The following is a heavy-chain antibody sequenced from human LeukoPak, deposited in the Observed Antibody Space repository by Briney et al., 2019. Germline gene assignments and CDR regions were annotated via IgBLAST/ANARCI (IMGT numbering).Heavy chain of an antibody. Sequence: SVKVSCKASGGTFSSYAISWVRQAPGQGLEWMGRIIPILGIANYAQKFQGRVTITADKSTSTAYMELSSLRSEDTAVYYCASEAVAGSGYDGMDVWGQGTTVTVSS. J-gene: IGHJ6*02. D-gene: IGHD6-19*01. CDR2: IIPILGIA. V-gene: IGHV1-69*04. CDR1: GGTFSSYA. CDR3: ASEAVAGSGYDGMDV.